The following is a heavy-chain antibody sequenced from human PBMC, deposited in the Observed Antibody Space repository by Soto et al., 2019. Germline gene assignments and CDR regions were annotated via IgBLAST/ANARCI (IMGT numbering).Heavy chain of an antibody. J-gene: IGHJ6*02. CDR2: INSNGKST. CDR1: GFTFSSYW. V-gene: IGHV3-23*01. D-gene: IGHD3-16*01. Sequence: GGSLRLSCAASGFTFSSYWMHWVRQAPGKGLEWVSSINSNGKSTYFSVSVSGRFTISRDNSMNTLYLQMNSLRAEDTAVYYCAKVAYYIGGDYFSNMDVWGQGTPVTVSS. CDR3: AKVAYYIGGDYFSNMDV.